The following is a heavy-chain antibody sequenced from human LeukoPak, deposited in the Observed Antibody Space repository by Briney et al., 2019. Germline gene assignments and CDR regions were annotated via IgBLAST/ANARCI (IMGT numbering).Heavy chain of an antibody. D-gene: IGHD2-21*01. Sequence: GASVKVSCKASGYTFTGYYMHWVRQAPGQGLEWMGWINPNSDYTFYAQKFQGRVTLTRDTSISTVYMELTTLTSGDTALYYCAVAPGDYWGQGTLVSVSA. CDR3: AVAPGDY. CDR1: GYTFTGYY. V-gene: IGHV1-2*02. J-gene: IGHJ4*02. CDR2: INPNSDYT.